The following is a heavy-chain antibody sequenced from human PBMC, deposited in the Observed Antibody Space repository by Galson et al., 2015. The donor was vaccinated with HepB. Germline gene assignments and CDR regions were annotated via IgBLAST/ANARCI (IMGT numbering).Heavy chain of an antibody. V-gene: IGHV3-21*01. D-gene: IGHD4-23*01. Sequence: SLRLSCAASGFTFSSYSMNWVRQAPGKGLEWVSSISSSSSYIYYADSVKGRFTISRDNAKNSLYLQMNSLRAEDTAVYYCARDYGIDYGGNSAGEYFQHWGQGTLVTVSS. J-gene: IGHJ1*01. CDR2: ISSSSSYI. CDR1: GFTFSSYS. CDR3: ARDYGIDYGGNSAGEYFQH.